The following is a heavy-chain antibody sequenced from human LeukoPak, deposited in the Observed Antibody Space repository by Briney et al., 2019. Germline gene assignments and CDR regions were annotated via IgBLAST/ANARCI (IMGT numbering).Heavy chain of an antibody. CDR2: INSNSGGT. CDR3: ARELGVPPDCSSTSCYLDY. J-gene: IGHJ4*02. V-gene: IGHV1-2*02. D-gene: IGHD2-2*01. Sequence: ASVKVSCKASGYTFTGYYMHWVRQAPGQGLEWMGWINSNSGGTNYAQKFQGRVTMTRDASISTAYMELSRLRSDDTAVYYCARELGVPPDCSSTSCYLDYWGQGTLVTVSS. CDR1: GYTFTGYY.